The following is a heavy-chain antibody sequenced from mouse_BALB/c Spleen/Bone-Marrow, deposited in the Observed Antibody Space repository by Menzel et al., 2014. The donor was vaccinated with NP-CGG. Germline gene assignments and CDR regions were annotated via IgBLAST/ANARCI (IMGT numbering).Heavy chain of an antibody. CDR3: TSPQLGRDY. CDR1: GYTFXSYW. CDR2: INPSNGRT. J-gene: IGHJ2*01. V-gene: IGHV1S81*02. D-gene: IGHD4-1*02. Sequence: QVQLQQSGAELVKPGASVMLSCKASGYTFXSYWMYWVKQRPGQGLEWIGEINPSNGRTDYNEKFKTKATLTVDSSSSTAYMQLSSLTSEDSAVYYCTSPQLGRDYWGQGTTLTVSS.